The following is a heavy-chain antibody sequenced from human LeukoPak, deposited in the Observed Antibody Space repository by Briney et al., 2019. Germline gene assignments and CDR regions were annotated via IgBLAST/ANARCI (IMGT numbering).Heavy chain of an antibody. D-gene: IGHD3-3*01. CDR1: GFTFSSYW. CDR3: ARDRRIGGFDY. Sequence: PGGSLRLSCAASGFTFSSYWMGWVRQAPGKGLEWVANIKQDGSEKYYVDSVKGRFTISRDNAKNSLYPQMNSLRAEDTAVYYCARDRRIGGFDYWGQGTLVTVSS. CDR2: IKQDGSEK. J-gene: IGHJ4*02. V-gene: IGHV3-7*01.